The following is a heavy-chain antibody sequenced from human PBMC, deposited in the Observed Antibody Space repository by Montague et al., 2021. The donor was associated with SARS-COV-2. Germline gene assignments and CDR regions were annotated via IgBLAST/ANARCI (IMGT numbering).Heavy chain of an antibody. CDR3: AKQYSSRRYPQYFQH. J-gene: IGHJ1*01. CDR2: IYSGGSST. D-gene: IGHD6-13*01. CDR1: GFTFSSYA. V-gene: IGHV3-23*03. Sequence: SLRLSCAASGFTFSSYAMSWVRQAPGKGLEWVSVIYSGGSSTYYADSVKSRFTISRDNSKNTLYLQMNSLRAEDTAVYYCAKQYSSRRYPQYFQHWGQGTLVTVSS.